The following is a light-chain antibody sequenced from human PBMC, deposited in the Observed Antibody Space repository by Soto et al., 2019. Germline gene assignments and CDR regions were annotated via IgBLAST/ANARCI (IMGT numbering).Light chain of an antibody. CDR1: QGISNF. V-gene: IGKV1-27*01. CDR2: AAS. CDR3: QKYSSVIT. J-gene: IGKJ5*01. Sequence: DLQMTQSPSSLSASVGARVTITCRASQGISNFLAWYQQKPGKVPKLLISAASTLQSGVPSRFSGSGSGTDFTLTITSLQPEDVATYYGQKYSSVITCGHGTRLEIK.